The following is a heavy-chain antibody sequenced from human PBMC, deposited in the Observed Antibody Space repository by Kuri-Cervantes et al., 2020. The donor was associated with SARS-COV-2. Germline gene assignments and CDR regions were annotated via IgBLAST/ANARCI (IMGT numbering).Heavy chain of an antibody. CDR1: GGTFSSYA. J-gene: IGHJ6*02. Sequence: SVKVSRKASGGTFSSYAISWVRQAPGQGLEWMVGIIPIFGTANYAQKFQGRVKLTADESTSTAYMELSSLLSEDTAVYYCTTDRAPGSGWYGYYYYYYGMDVWGQATTVTVSS. D-gene: IGHD6-19*01. V-gene: IGHV1-69*13. CDR2: IIPIFGTA. CDR3: TTDRAPGSGWYGYYYYYYGMDV.